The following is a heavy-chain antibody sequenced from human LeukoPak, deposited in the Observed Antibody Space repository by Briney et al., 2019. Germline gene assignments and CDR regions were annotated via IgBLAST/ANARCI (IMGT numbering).Heavy chain of an antibody. CDR1: GYTFTSYY. CDR2: INPNSGGT. D-gene: IGHD6-13*01. CDR3: AREGSAAAGPQGAFDI. J-gene: IGHJ3*02. V-gene: IGHV1-2*02. Sequence: ASVKVSCKASGYTFTSYYMHWVRQAPGQGLEWMGWINPNSGGTNYAQKFQGRVTMTRDTSISTAYMELSRLRSDDTAVYYCAREGSAAAGPQGAFDIWGQGTMVTVSS.